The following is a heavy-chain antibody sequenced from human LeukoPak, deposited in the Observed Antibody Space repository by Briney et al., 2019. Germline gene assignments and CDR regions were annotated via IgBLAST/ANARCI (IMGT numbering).Heavy chain of an antibody. J-gene: IGHJ4*02. CDR2: ISGSGGST. D-gene: IGHD1-1*01. Sequence: PGGSLRLSCAASGFTFSSYAMSWVRQAPGQGLEWVSAISGSGGSTYYADPVKGRFTISRDNSKNTLYLQMISLRAEDTAVYYCAKQRGYRKAPVDYWGQGTLVTVSS. CDR3: AKQRGYRKAPVDY. V-gene: IGHV3-23*01. CDR1: GFTFSSYA.